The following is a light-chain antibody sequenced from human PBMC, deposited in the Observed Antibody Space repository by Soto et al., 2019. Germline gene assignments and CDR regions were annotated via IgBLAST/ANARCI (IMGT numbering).Light chain of an antibody. CDR3: QQRSNWPPIT. J-gene: IGKJ5*01. V-gene: IGKV3-11*01. Sequence: EIVLTQSPATLSLSPGERATLSCRASQSVSSYLAWYQQKPGQAPKLLIYDASNRATGIPARFSGSGAGTAFILTISSLEPEDFAVDYCQQRSNWPPITFGQGTRLEIK. CDR2: DAS. CDR1: QSVSSY.